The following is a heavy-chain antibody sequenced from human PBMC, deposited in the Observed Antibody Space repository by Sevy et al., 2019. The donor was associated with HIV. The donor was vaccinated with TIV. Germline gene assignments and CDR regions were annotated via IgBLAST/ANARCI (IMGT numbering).Heavy chain of an antibody. CDR1: GFTFSSYS. Sequence: GGSLRLSCAASGFTFSSYSMNWVRQAPGKGLEWVSSISGISNYIYYADSMKGRFTVSRDNARNSLYLQMNSLRAEDTAVYYCAINNCSISNCHMGDVFDIWGQRTMVTVSS. CDR2: ISGISNYI. J-gene: IGHJ3*02. CDR3: AINNCSISNCHMGDVFDI. D-gene: IGHD2-2*02. V-gene: IGHV3-21*01.